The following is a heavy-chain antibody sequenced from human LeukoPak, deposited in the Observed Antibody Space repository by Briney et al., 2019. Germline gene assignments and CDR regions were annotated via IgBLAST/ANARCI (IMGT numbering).Heavy chain of an antibody. J-gene: IGHJ6*03. V-gene: IGHV3-30*02. CDR1: GFTFSSYG. CDR2: IRYDGSNK. CDR3: AKDRVSGYYYMDV. Sequence: AGGSLRLSCAASGFTFSSYGMHWVRQAPGKGLEWVAFIRYDGSNKYYADSVKGRFTISRDNSKNTLYLQMNSLRAEDTAVYYCAKDRVSGYYYMDVWGKGTTVTVSS. D-gene: IGHD3-10*01.